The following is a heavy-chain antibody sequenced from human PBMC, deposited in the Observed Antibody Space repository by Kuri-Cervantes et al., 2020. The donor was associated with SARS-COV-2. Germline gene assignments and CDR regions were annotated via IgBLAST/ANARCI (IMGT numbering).Heavy chain of an antibody. Sequence: SETLSLTCSVSGGSISSSSYYWNWIRQSPGKGLEWIGNIYYSGSTNYNPSLKSRVTISVDTSKNQFSLKLSSVTAADTAVYYCARDSEYYDFWSGYTYYYMDVWGKGTTVTVSS. V-gene: IGHV4-61*01. CDR2: IYYSGST. J-gene: IGHJ6*03. D-gene: IGHD3-3*01. CDR3: ARDSEYYDFWSGYTYYYMDV. CDR1: GGSISSSSYY.